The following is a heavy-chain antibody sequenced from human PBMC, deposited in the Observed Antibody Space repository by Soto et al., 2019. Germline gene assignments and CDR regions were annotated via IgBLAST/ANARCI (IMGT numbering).Heavy chain of an antibody. CDR3: AVAAVREIMAQESAGMAV. CDR1: GGTLSDYA. Sequence: QVQLVQSGAEVKTPGSSVKVSCKASGGTLSDYAISWVRQAPGQGLEGVGGIMPNVDSANYAQNLQGRLTSSADQSTNTANLELSSLRSDDTAVYYCAVAAVREIMAQESAGMAVWGQGTTVIVSS. J-gene: IGHJ6*02. V-gene: IGHV1-69*01. D-gene: IGHD3-10*01. CDR2: IMPNVDSA.